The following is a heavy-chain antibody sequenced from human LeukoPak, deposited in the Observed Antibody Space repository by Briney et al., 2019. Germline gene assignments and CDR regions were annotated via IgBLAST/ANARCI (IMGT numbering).Heavy chain of an antibody. V-gene: IGHV3-15*01. Sequence: GGSLRLSCAASGFTFSEAWMTWVRQAPGKGLEWVGRIQTKSDGGTTDYAAPVKGRFTISRDDSKNTLYLHMSSLRTEDTATYYCTTFWHYGDYGGDYWGQGTLVTVSS. CDR1: GFTFSEAW. CDR3: TTFWHYGDYGGDY. CDR2: IQTKSDGGTT. D-gene: IGHD4-17*01. J-gene: IGHJ4*02.